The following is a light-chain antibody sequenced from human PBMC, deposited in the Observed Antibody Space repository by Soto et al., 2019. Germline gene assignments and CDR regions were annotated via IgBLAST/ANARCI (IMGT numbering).Light chain of an antibody. V-gene: IGLV2-11*01. CDR2: DVS. Sequence: QSVLTQPRSVSGSPGQSVTISSTGTSSDVGGYNFVSWYQQHPGKAPKLMIYDVSKRPSGVPDRFSGSESGNTASLTISGLQAEDEADYYCCSYAGSYTWVFGGGTKLTVL. CDR3: CSYAGSYTWV. CDR1: SSDVGGYNF. J-gene: IGLJ3*02.